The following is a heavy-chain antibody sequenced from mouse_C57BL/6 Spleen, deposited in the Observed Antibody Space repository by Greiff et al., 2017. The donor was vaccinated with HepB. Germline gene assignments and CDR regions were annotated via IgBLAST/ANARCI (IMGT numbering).Heavy chain of an antibody. D-gene: IGHD1-1*01. CDR1: GYTFTSYW. V-gene: IGHV1-61*01. J-gene: IGHJ2*01. Sequence: QVHVKQSGAELVRPGSSVKLSCKASGYTFTSYWMDWVKQRPGQGLEWIGNIYPSDSETHYNQKFKDKATLTVDKSSSTAYMQLSSLTSEDSAVYYCASRVRGSSSDYWGQGTTLTVSS. CDR3: ASRVRGSSSDY. CDR2: IYPSDSET.